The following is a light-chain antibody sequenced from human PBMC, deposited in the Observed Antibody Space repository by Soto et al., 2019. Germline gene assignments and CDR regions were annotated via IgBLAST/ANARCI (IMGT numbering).Light chain of an antibody. V-gene: IGKV3-11*01. Sequence: DILMTQSPATLSVSAGDRATLTCRASQSVRSYLAWYQQKPGQAPRLLIHNVSNRATGIPARFSGSGSGTEFTLTISSLEPEDFAVYYCQQRCDWPTFGQGTKVDIK. J-gene: IGKJ1*01. CDR3: QQRCDWPT. CDR2: NVS. CDR1: QSVRSY.